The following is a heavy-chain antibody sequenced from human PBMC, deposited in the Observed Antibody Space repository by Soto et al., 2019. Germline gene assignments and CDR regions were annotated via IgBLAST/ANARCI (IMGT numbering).Heavy chain of an antibody. Sequence: QVQLQESGPGLVKPSQTLSLTCDVSGASVTRAGSYWGWIRQRPGQGLEWIGYIYFDGTTYYNPSLKSRVIISADTSRNQFSLSLSFLTAADTAVYYCATRTTVTTFDYWGQGTLLTVSS. CDR1: GASVTRAGSY. CDR2: IYFDGTT. CDR3: ATRTTVTTFDY. J-gene: IGHJ4*02. D-gene: IGHD4-17*01. V-gene: IGHV4-31*11.